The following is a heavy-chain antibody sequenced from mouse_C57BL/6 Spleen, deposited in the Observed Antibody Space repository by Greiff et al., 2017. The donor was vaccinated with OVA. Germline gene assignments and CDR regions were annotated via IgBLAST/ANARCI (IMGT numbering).Heavy chain of an antibody. CDR3: ARYGYDFFFAY. D-gene: IGHD2-2*01. CDR2: IYPRSGNT. V-gene: IGHV1-81*01. J-gene: IGHJ3*01. CDR1: GYTFTSYG. Sequence: VHLVESGAELARPGASVKLSCKASGYTFTSYGISWVKQRTGQGLEWIGEIYPRSGNTYYNEKFKGKATLTADKSSSTAYMELRSLTSEDSAVYFCARYGYDFFFAYWGQGTLVTVSA.